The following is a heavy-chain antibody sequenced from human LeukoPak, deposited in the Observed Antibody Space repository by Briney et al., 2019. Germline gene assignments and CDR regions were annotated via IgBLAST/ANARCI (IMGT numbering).Heavy chain of an antibody. CDR3: ARGKRGRLEQLVTLRYFDY. J-gene: IGHJ4*02. CDR2: MNPNSGNT. Sequence: GASVKVSCKASGYTFTSYDINWVRQATGQGLEWMGWMNPNSGNTGYAQKFQGRVTMTRNTSISTAYMELSSLRSEDTAVYYCARGKRGRLEQLVTLRYFDYWGQGTLVTVSS. D-gene: IGHD6-6*01. V-gene: IGHV1-8*01. CDR1: GYTFTSYD.